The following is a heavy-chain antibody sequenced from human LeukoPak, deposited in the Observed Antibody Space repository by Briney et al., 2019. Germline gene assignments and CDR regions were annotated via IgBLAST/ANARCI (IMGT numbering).Heavy chain of an antibody. J-gene: IGHJ4*02. V-gene: IGHV4-59*01. CDR3: ARDIYGSGSLFDY. D-gene: IGHD3-10*01. CDR1: GGSISSYY. CDR2: IYYSGST. Sequence: SETLSLTCTVSGGSISSYYWSWIRQLPGKGLEWIGYIYYSGSTNYNPSLKSRVTISVDTSKNQFSLKLSSVTAADTAVYYCARDIYGSGSLFDYWGQGTLVTVSS.